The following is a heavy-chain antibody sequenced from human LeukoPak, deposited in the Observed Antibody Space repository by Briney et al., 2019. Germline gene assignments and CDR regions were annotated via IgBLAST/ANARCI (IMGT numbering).Heavy chain of an antibody. J-gene: IGHJ4*02. CDR2: LDPEDGKT. CDR1: GYTLTELS. V-gene: IGHV1-24*01. CDR3: ATVPYRHMIVVNYFDY. D-gene: IGHD3-22*01. Sequence: ASVKVSCXVSGYTLTELSMHWVRQAPGKGLVWMGGLDPEDGKTIYAQKFQGRVTMTEDTSTDTAYMELSSLRSEDTAVYYCATVPYRHMIVVNYFDYWGQGTLVTVSS.